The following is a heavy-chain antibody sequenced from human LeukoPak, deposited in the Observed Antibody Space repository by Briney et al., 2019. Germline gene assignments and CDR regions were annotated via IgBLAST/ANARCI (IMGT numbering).Heavy chain of an antibody. J-gene: IGHJ4*02. CDR3: ARVGTGRYDFDQ. CDR1: GGSISSSNYY. D-gene: IGHD1-26*01. V-gene: IGHV4-39*01. CDR2: IFYSGST. Sequence: SETLSLTCTVSGGSISSSNYYWGWIRQPPGRGLEWIGSIFYSGSTYYNPSLKSRVTISVDTSKSQFSLKLTSVTAADTAVYYCARVGTGRYDFDQWGQGTLVTVSS.